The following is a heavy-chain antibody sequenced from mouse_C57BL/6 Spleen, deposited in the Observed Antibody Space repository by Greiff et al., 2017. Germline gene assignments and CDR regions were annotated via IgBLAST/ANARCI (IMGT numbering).Heavy chain of an antibody. J-gene: IGHJ3*01. D-gene: IGHD2-5*01. CDR2: INPNNGGT. Sequence: VQLQQSGPELVKPGASVKIPCKASGYTFTDYNMDWVKQSHGKSLEWIGDINPNNGGTIYNQKFKGKATLTVDKSSSTAYMEPRSLTSEDTAVYYCGYSNYVWFAYWGQGTLVTVSA. V-gene: IGHV1-18*01. CDR3: GYSNYVWFAY. CDR1: GYTFTDYN.